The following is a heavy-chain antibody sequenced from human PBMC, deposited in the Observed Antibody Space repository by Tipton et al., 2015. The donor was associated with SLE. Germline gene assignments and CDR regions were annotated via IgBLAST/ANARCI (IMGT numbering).Heavy chain of an antibody. CDR1: GGSFSSFY. J-gene: IGHJ2*01. D-gene: IGHD3-10*01. V-gene: IGHV4-4*07. Sequence: LRLSCTITGGSFSSFYWSWMRQPAGKGLEWIGRIRTSGSTNYNPSLKSRVTMSLDTSKTQFSLKLNSVTAADTAVYYCVRDRGYPAYWYFDLWGRGTLVTVSS. CDR3: VRDRGYPAYWYFDL. CDR2: IRTSGST.